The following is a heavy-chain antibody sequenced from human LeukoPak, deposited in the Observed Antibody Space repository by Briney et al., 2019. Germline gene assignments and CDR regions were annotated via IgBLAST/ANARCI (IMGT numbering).Heavy chain of an antibody. J-gene: IGHJ4*02. D-gene: IGHD6-19*01. V-gene: IGHV3-43*02. CDR2: ISGDGTTT. Sequence: EGSLRLSCAASGFTFADYFMHWVRQAPGKGLECISFISGDGTTTYYRDSVRGRFTISRDNSKNSLYLQLESLRADDTALYFCATSHGWSPDHWGQGTLVTVSS. CDR3: ATSHGWSPDH. CDR1: GFTFADYF.